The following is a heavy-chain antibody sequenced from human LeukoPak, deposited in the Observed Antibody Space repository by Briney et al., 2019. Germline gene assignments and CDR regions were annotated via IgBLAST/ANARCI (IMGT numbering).Heavy chain of an antibody. D-gene: IGHD6-19*01. Sequence: GGSLRLSCAASGFTLSSFAMNWVRQAPGKGLEWVSTISGTGDSTNYADSVKGRFTISRDNSKNTLSLQLNSLRAEDTAVYYCAKDYSSGWYDYWGQGALVTVSS. CDR2: ISGTGDST. CDR1: GFTLSSFA. V-gene: IGHV3-23*01. J-gene: IGHJ4*02. CDR3: AKDYSSGWYDY.